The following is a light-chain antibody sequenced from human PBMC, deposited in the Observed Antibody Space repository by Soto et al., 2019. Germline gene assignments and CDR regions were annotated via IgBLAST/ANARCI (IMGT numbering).Light chain of an antibody. J-gene: IGLJ1*01. Sequence: QSVLTQPPSASGSPGQLVTISCTGTSSDVGGYNYVSWYQQPQGKAPNPMIDEISKRPSGPSGVTCSCSGSKPSKPLSLTVSGLQTADESGDVSSSDAAINRYVGGTGTKVTV. CDR3: SSDAAINRYV. CDR2: EIS. V-gene: IGLV2-8*01. CDR1: SSDVGGYNY.